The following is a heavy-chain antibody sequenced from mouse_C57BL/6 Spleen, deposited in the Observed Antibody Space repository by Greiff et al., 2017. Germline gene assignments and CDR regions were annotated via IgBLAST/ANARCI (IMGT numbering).Heavy chain of an antibody. Sequence: EVKLMESEGGLVQPGSSMKLSCTASGFTFSDYYMAWVRQVPEEGLEWVANINYDGSSPYYMDSLKSRFIISRDNAKNILYLQMSSLKSADTATYYCARLGYGSSVYAMDYWGQGTSVTVSS. J-gene: IGHJ4*01. CDR1: GFTFSDYY. CDR3: ARLGYGSSVYAMDY. D-gene: IGHD1-1*01. V-gene: IGHV5-16*01. CDR2: INYDGSSP.